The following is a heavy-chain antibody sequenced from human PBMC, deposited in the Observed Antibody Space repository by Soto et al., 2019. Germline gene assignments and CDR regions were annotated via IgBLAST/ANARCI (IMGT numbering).Heavy chain of an antibody. J-gene: IGHJ5*02. Sequence: ASVKVSCKASEYTFSGYYIHWVRQAPGQGPEWMGWINPNSDGTNYAQKFQGRVSMTTDTSTTTAYMELRSLRSDDTAVYYCARVVPGAEAWFGPWGQGTLVTVSS. CDR2: INPNSDGT. CDR1: EYTFSGYY. D-gene: IGHD2-2*01. CDR3: ARVVPGAEAWFGP. V-gene: IGHV1-2*02.